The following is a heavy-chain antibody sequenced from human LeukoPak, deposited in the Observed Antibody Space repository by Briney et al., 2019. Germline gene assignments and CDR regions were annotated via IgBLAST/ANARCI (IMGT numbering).Heavy chain of an antibody. J-gene: IGHJ5*02. CDR1: GITFSSYG. CDR3: AKDSGIAVALNWFDP. V-gene: IGHV3-23*01. Sequence: GGSLRLSCAASGITFSSYGMSWVRQAPGKGLEWVSSISSTGGTTYYADSVKGRFTISRDNFKNTLYLQMNSLRAEDTAVYYCAKDSGIAVALNWFDPWGQGTLVTVSS. D-gene: IGHD6-19*01. CDR2: ISSTGGTT.